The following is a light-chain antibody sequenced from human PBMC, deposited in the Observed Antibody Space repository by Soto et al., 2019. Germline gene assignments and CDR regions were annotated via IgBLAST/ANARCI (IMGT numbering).Light chain of an antibody. V-gene: IGKV1-39*01. CDR2: LAS. CDR1: HNIGSY. CDR3: QQSSSTLT. J-gene: IGKJ4*01. Sequence: DIQMTQSPSSLSASVGDRVTITCRASHNIGSYLNWYQHKPGKAPRLLIYLASSLQSGVPSRSSGSGSGTDFTLTISRLQPEDFATYYCQQSSSTLTFGGGTKVDI.